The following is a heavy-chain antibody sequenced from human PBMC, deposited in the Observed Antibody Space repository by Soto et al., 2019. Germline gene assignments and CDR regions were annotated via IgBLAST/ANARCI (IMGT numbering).Heavy chain of an antibody. CDR3: ARLWFGELSSPYYNWFDP. CDR1: GGSISSYH. D-gene: IGHD3-10*01. J-gene: IGHJ5*02. CDR2: IYYSGST. V-gene: IGHV4-59*01. Sequence: SETLSLTCTVSGGSISSYHWSWIRQPPGKGLEWIGYIYYSGSTNYNPSLKSRVTISVDTSKNQFSLKLSSVTAADTAVYYCARLWFGELSSPYYNWFDPWGQGTLVTVSS.